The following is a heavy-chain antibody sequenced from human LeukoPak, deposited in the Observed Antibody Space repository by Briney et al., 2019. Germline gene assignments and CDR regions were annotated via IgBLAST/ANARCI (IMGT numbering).Heavy chain of an antibody. D-gene: IGHD3-10*01. V-gene: IGHV1-8*01. CDR2: MNPNSGNT. CDR3: ATHRFPVRGVNDAIDV. Sequence: ASVKVSCKASGYTFTSYDINWVRQATGQGLEWMGWMNPNSGNTGYAQKFQGRVTMTRNTSISTAYMELSSLRSEDTAVYYCATHRFPVRGVNDAIDVWGQGTMVTVSS. CDR1: GYTFTSYD. J-gene: IGHJ3*01.